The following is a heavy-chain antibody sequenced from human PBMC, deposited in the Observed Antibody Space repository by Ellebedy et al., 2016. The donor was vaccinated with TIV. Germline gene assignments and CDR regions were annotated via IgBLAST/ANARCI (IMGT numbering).Heavy chain of an antibody. CDR3: ARTGIAAYRDYYFDY. CDR1: GGSISSSSYY. CDR2: IYYSGST. D-gene: IGHD6-13*01. J-gene: IGHJ4*02. V-gene: IGHV4-39*07. Sequence: SETLSLTCTVSGGSISSSSYYWGWIRQPPGKGLEWIGSIYYSGSTYYNPSLKSRVTISVDTSKNQFSLKLSSVTAADTAVYYCARTGIAAYRDYYFDYWGQGTLVTVSS.